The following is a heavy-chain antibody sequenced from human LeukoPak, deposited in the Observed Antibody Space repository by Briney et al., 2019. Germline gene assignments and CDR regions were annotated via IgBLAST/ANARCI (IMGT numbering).Heavy chain of an antibody. CDR1: GYTFTSYG. J-gene: IGHJ5*02. V-gene: IGHV1-18*01. CDR2: ISAYNGNT. Sequence: GASVKVSCKASGYTFTSYGISWVRQAPGQGLEWMGWISAYNGNTNYAQKLQGRVTMTTDTSTSTAYMELRSLRSDDTAAYYCARGRQLVPNNWFDPWGQGTLVTVSS. D-gene: IGHD6-6*01. CDR3: ARGRQLVPNNWFDP.